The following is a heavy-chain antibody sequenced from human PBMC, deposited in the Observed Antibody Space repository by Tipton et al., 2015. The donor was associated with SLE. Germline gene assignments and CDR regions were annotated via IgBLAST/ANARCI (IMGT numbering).Heavy chain of an antibody. Sequence: LRLSCTVSGDSISSYYWSWIRQPPGKGLEWIGYIYHSGSTNYNPSLMSRVTISVDTSKNQSSLKLSSVTAADTAGYYCAREPRLGRSRECGYWGQGALVTVSS. CDR3: AREPRLGRSRECGY. V-gene: IGHV4-59*01. J-gene: IGHJ4*02. CDR2: IYHSGST. CDR1: GDSISSYY. D-gene: IGHD3-9*01.